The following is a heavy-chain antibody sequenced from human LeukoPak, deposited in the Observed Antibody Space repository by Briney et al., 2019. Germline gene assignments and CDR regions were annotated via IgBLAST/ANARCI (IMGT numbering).Heavy chain of an antibody. D-gene: IGHD1-20*01. CDR2: ISSNGGST. V-gene: IGHV3-64*01. CDR1: GFTFSSYA. J-gene: IGHJ4*02. Sequence: GGSLRLSCAASGFTFSSYAMHWVRQAPGKGLEYVSAISSNGGSTYHANSVKGRFTISRDNSRNMLYLQMGSLRTEDMAVYYCARGITGYNSNYLDYWGQGTLVTVSS. CDR3: ARGITGYNSNYLDY.